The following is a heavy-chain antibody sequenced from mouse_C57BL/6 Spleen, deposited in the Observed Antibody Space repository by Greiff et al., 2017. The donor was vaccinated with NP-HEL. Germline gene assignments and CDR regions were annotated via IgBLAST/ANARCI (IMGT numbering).Heavy chain of an antibody. CDR2: IYPGSGST. CDR3: ARYGSSPWYFDV. D-gene: IGHD1-1*01. V-gene: IGHV1-55*01. Sequence: VQLQQPGAELVKPGASVKMSCKASGYTFTSYWITWVKQRPGQGLEWIGDIYPGSGSTNYNEKFKSKATLTVDTSSSTAYMQLSSLTSEDSAVYYCARYGSSPWYFDVWGTGTTVTVSS. CDR1: GYTFTSYW. J-gene: IGHJ1*03.